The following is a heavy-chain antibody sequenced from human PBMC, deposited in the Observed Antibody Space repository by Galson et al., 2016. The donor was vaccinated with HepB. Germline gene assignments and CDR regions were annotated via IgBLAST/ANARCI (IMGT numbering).Heavy chain of an antibody. CDR1: GYRFPTYG. D-gene: IGHD1-1*01. Sequence: SVKVSCKASGYRFPTYGISWVRQAPGQGLEWLGWISANSGNTRYAEKFQDRVTMTRDTSASSVYMDLRSLRSDDTAVYYCARYVQYRFDYWGQGSLVTVAS. CDR2: ISANSGNT. J-gene: IGHJ4*02. V-gene: IGHV1-18*04. CDR3: ARYVQYRFDY.